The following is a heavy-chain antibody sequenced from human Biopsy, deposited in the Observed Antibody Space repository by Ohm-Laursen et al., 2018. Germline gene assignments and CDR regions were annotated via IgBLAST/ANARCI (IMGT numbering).Heavy chain of an antibody. V-gene: IGHV4-59*01. D-gene: IGHD3-22*01. Sequence: TLSLTCTVSGDSISSYYWSWIRQPPGKGLEWIGYVYYTGSTDYNPSLQSRVTISVDTSKNHFSLRLRSVTPADKAIYYCARDRGFYSDRTVPGYFDLWGRGTLVTVSS. J-gene: IGHJ2*01. CDR1: GDSISSYY. CDR2: VYYTGST. CDR3: ARDRGFYSDRTVPGYFDL.